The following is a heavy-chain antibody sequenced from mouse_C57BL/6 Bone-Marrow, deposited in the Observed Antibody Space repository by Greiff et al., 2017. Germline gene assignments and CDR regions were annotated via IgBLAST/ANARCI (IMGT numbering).Heavy chain of an antibody. CDR3: TSTTVVYWYFDV. Sequence: EVQLQQSGAELVRPGASVKLSCTASGFNIKDYYMHWVKQRPEQGLEWIGRIDPEDGDPEYAPKFQGKAPMTADTSSNTAYLQLSSLTSEDTAVYYCTSTTVVYWYFDVWGTGTTVTVSS. J-gene: IGHJ1*03. D-gene: IGHD1-1*01. CDR1: GFNIKDYY. CDR2: IDPEDGDP. V-gene: IGHV14-1*01.